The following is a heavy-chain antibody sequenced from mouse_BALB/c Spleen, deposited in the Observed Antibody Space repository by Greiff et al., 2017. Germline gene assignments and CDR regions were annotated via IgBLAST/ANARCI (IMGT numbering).Heavy chain of an antibody. V-gene: IGHV2-9*02. Sequence: VHLVESGPGLVAPSQSLSITCTVSGFSLTSYGVHWVRQPPGRGLEWLGVIWAGGSTNYNSALMSRLSISKDNSKSQVFLKMNSLQTDDTAMYYCARWGNYDFFDYWGQGTTLTVSS. D-gene: IGHD2-1*01. CDR3: ARWGNYDFFDY. CDR2: IWAGGST. J-gene: IGHJ2*01. CDR1: GFSLTSYG.